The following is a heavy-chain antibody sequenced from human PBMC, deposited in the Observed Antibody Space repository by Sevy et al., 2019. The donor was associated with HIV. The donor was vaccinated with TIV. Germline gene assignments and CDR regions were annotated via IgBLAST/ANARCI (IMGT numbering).Heavy chain of an antibody. CDR2: ISGSSATI. CDR3: ARDKYGGTSGRRGLSDY. D-gene: IGHD2-15*01. V-gene: IGHV3-48*01. CDR1: GFTFSSSS. J-gene: IGHJ4*02. Sequence: GGSLRLSCAASGFTFSSSSMNWVRQAPGKGLEWVSYISGSSATIYYADSIKGRFTISRDNAKNSVFLQRNSLGVEDTAVYFCARDKYGGTSGRRGLSDYWGQGTLVTVSS.